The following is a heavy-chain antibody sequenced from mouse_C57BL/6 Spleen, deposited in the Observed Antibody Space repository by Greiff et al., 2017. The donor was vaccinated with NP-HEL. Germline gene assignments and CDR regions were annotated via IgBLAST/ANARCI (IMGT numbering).Heavy chain of an antibody. D-gene: IGHD1-1*01. CDR1: GSNIKDDY. V-gene: IGHV14-4*01. CDR3: TLDGSSFAY. J-gene: IGHJ3*01. Sequence: VQLKEPGAELVRPGASVKLSCTASGSNIKDDYMHWVKQRPEQGLEWIGWIDPENGDTEYAPKFQGKATITADTSSNTAYLQLSSLTSEDTAVYYCTLDGSSFAYWGQGTLVTVSA. CDR2: IDPENGDT.